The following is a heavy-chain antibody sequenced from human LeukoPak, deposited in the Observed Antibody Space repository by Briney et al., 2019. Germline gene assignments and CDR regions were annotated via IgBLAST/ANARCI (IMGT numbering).Heavy chain of an antibody. D-gene: IGHD3-10*01. CDR2: IWYDGSNK. Sequence: GGSLRLSCAASGFTFSSYGMHWVRQAPGKGLEWVAVIWYDGSNKYYADSVKGRFTISRVNSKNTLYLQMNSLRAEDTAVYYCARDVRYGSGSSFDYWGQGTLVTVSS. V-gene: IGHV3-33*01. J-gene: IGHJ4*02. CDR3: ARDVRYGSGSSFDY. CDR1: GFTFSSYG.